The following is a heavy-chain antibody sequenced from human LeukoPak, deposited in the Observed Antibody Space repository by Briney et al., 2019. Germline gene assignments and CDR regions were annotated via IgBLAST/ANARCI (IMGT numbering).Heavy chain of an antibody. Sequence: GGSLRLSCAASGFTFSDHFMDWVRQAPGKGREWVGRIKNKANSYITQYAASMEGRFTISRDDSKNSLYLQMSSLKTEDTAMYYCASIRGTLGYWGQGTVVTVSS. CDR1: GFTFSDHF. J-gene: IGHJ4*02. CDR2: IKNKANSYIT. D-gene: IGHD1-26*01. CDR3: ASIRGTLGY. V-gene: IGHV3-72*01.